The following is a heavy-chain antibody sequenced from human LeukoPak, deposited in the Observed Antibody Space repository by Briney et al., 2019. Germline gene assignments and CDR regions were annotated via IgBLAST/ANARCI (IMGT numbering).Heavy chain of an antibody. CDR1: GGSFSGHY. CDR3: ARGVVSGRFGDYYYYMDV. V-gene: IGHV4-34*01. Sequence: SDPLSLTCAVYGGSFSGHYWTWIRQPPGKGLQWIGEVNDRGSTNYNPSLKSRLTISEDKSKKQFSLRLPSVTAADTAVYYCARGVVSGRFGDYYYYMDVWGKGTTVTVSS. D-gene: IGHD3-16*01. J-gene: IGHJ6*03. CDR2: VNDRGST.